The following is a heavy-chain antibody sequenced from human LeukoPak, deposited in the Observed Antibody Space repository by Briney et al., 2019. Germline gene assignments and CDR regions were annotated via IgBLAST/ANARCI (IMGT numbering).Heavy chain of an antibody. D-gene: IGHD6-19*01. CDR3: ARHASSGWSTLPSWDYYYGMDV. CDR2: IYYSGST. V-gene: IGHV4-39*01. J-gene: IGHJ6*02. Sequence: SETLSLTCTVSGGSISSSSYYWGWIRQPPGKGLEWIGSIYYSGSTYYNPSLKSRVTISVDTSKNQFSLKLSSVTAADTAVYYCARHASSGWSTLPSWDYYYGMDVWGQGTTVTVSS. CDR1: GGSISSSSYY.